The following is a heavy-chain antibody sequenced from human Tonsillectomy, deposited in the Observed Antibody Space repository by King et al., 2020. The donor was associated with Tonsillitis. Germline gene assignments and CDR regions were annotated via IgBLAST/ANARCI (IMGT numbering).Heavy chain of an antibody. D-gene: IGHD6-13*01. V-gene: IGHV3-7*03. CDR3: ARDDGSSPSAFDF. CDR2: IKGDGSRQ. J-gene: IGHJ4*02. CDR1: GFTFTNYW. Sequence: VQLVESGGDLVQPAGSLRLSCAASGFTFTNYWMSWVRQAPGKGLEWVADIKGDGSRQYYVDSVKGRFTISRDNAKNSLYLQMNSLRAEDTALYFCARDDGSSPSAFDFWGQGTLVTVSS.